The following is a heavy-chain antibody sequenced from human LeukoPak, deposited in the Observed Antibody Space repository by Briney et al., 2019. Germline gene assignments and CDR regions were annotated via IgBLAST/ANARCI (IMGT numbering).Heavy chain of an antibody. CDR2: ISAYNGNT. CDR1: GYTFTSYG. CDR3: ARDTVVVVAATAVSDY. J-gene: IGHJ4*02. D-gene: IGHD2-15*01. Sequence: ASVKVSCKVSGYTFTSYGISWVRQAPGQGLEWMGWISAYNGNTNYAQKLQGRVTMTTDTSTSTAYMELRSLRSDDTAVYYCARDTVVVVAATAVSDYWGQGTLVTVSS. V-gene: IGHV1-18*01.